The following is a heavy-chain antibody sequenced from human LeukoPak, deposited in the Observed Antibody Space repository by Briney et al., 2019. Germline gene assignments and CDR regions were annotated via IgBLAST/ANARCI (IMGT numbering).Heavy chain of an antibody. CDR2: IYPGDSDT. CDR3: ARAIVATIGAYYYYMDV. CDR1: GYTFNSDW. Sequence: GESLKISCQGSGYTFNSDWIGWVRQMPGKGLEWMGIIYPGDSDTRYSPSFQGQVTISADKSINSAYLQWSSLKASDTAMYYCARAIVATIGAYYYYMDVWGKGTTVTVSS. D-gene: IGHD5-12*01. V-gene: IGHV5-51*01. J-gene: IGHJ6*03.